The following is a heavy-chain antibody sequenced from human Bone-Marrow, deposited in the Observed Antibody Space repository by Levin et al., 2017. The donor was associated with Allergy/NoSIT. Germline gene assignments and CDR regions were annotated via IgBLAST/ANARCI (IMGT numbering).Heavy chain of an antibody. CDR2: INADGTAK. J-gene: IGHJ5*02. V-gene: IGHV3-74*01. CDR1: GFTFRTSW. CDR3: ARKEEGKLDT. Sequence: GGSLRLSCVASGFTFRTSWMHWVRQTPGKGLVWVSHINADGTAKRYADSVRGRFTIFRDNAKNTVYLEMNSLRVEDTAVFYCARKEEGKLDTWGQGTVDTVSS.